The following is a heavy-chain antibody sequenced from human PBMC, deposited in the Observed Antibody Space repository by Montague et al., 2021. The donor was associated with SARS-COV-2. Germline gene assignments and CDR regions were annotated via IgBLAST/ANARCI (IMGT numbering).Heavy chain of an antibody. D-gene: IGHD3-3*01. CDR2: FSNNGDT. J-gene: IGHJ4*02. V-gene: IGHV4-59*01. Sequence: SETLSLTCTVSGDAISHYYWGGIRQPPGRGLEWIAHFSNNGDTRYSPSLKSRVTISTDTSKNQFSLMMAFVTAADTACYFFAITPPYYGFDSWGQGTLVTVSS. CDR1: GDAISHYY. CDR3: AITPPYYGFDS.